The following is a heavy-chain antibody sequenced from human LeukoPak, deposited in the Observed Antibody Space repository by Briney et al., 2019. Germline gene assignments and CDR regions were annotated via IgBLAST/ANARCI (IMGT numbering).Heavy chain of an antibody. CDR1: GFXFSSYS. V-gene: IGHV3-21*01. Sequence: GGSLRLSCAASGFXFSSYSINWVRQAPGKGLEWVSSISSSSSYIYYADSVKGRFTISRDNAKNSLYLQMNSLRAEDTAVYYCARSIVVVPAAMGASSGYGMDVWGQGTTVTVSS. CDR2: ISSSSSYI. D-gene: IGHD2-2*01. CDR3: ARSIVVVPAAMGASSGYGMDV. J-gene: IGHJ6*02.